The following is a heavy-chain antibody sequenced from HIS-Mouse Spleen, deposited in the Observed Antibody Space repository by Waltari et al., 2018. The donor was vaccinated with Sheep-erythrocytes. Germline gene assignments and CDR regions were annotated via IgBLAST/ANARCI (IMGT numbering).Heavy chain of an antibody. Sequence: QVQLQQWGAGLLKPSETLSLTCAVYGGSFSGYYWSWIRQPPGKGLEWIGEINHSGRATYNPSLKSRVTISVDTSKNQFSLKLSSVTAADTAVYYCARGGRRTGFDYWGQGTLVTVSS. CDR3: ARGGRRTGFDY. CDR2: INHSGRA. CDR1: GGSFSGYY. J-gene: IGHJ4*02. D-gene: IGHD3-9*01. V-gene: IGHV4-34*01.